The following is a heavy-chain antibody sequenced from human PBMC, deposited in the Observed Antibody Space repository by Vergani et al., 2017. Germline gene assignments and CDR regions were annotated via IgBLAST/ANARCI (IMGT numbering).Heavy chain of an antibody. J-gene: IGHJ4*02. CDR1: GDSITNGGFS. CDR2: IFPSGNS. V-gene: IGHV4-30-2*01. D-gene: IGHD3-10*01. CDR3: ARHGGSGNFYHLFDS. Sequence: QLQLQESGSGLVKPSQTLSLTCAVSGDSITNGGFSWNWIRQPPGKGPEWIGYIFPSGNSDYNPSLKSRVTISVDASKNLISLKLKSVTAADTALYYCARHGGSGNFYHLFDSWGQGTLVTVSS.